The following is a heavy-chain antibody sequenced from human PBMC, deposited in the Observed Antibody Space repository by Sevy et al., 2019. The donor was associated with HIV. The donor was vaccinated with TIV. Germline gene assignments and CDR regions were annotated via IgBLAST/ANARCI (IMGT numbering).Heavy chain of an antibody. V-gene: IGHV3-30*04. D-gene: IGHD3-22*01. CDR1: GFTFSNYA. Sequence: GGSLRLSCAASGFTFSNYAMHWVRQVPPGKGLEWVAVISSDGSTKDYAYSVKGRLTISRDNSKNNPYLQMNSQTADDTAVYYCSCDSYYDSTTGCMGVFQYWGQGTLVTVSS. CDR2: ISSDGSTK. J-gene: IGHJ1*01. CDR3: SCDSYYDSTTGCMGVFQY.